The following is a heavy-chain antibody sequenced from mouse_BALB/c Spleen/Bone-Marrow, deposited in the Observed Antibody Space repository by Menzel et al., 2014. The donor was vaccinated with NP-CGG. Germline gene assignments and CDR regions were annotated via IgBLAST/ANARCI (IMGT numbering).Heavy chain of an antibody. CDR2: INPDSRTI. CDR3: ARPDYYGYLNY. CDR1: GFDFSRYW. J-gene: IGHJ2*01. Sequence: EVKVIESGGGLVQPGGSLKLSCAASGFDFSRYWMSWVRQAPGKGLKWIGEINPDSRTINYSPSLKDKFIISRDNAKNTLCLRLNKVRSEDTALYYCARPDYYGYLNYWGQGTTLTVSS. V-gene: IGHV4-1*02. D-gene: IGHD1-1*01.